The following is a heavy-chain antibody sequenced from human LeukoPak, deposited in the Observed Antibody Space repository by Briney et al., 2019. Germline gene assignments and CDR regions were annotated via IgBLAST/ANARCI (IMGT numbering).Heavy chain of an antibody. V-gene: IGHV4-59*01. CDR3: ARAENWNAYAFDI. CDR2: IYYSGST. CDR1: GGSISSYY. Sequence: SETLSLTCTVSGGSISSYYWSWIRQPPGKGLEWIGYIYYSGSTNYNPSLKSQVTISVDTSKNQFSLKLSSVTAADTAVYYCARAENWNAYAFDIWGQGTMVTVSS. J-gene: IGHJ3*02. D-gene: IGHD1-1*01.